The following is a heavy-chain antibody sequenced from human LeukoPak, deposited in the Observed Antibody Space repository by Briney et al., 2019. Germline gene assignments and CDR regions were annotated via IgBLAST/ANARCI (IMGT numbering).Heavy chain of an antibody. Sequence: GASVKVSCKASGYTFTGYYMHWVRQAPGQGLEWMGWINPNSGGTNYAQKFQGRVTMTRDTSISTAYMEVNRLTSDDTALYYCALYSSGLFDPWGQGTLVTVSS. J-gene: IGHJ5*02. D-gene: IGHD6-19*01. CDR3: ALYSSGLFDP. V-gene: IGHV1-2*02. CDR1: GYTFTGYY. CDR2: INPNSGGT.